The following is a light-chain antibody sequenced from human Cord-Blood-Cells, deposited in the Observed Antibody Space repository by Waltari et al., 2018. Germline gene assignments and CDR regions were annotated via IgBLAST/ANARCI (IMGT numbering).Light chain of an antibody. CDR2: EVS. Sequence: QSALTQPPSASGSPGQSVTISCTGTSSHVGGYNYVSWYQQHPGKAPKLMIYEVSKRPSGVPDRFSGSKSGNMASLTVSGLQAEDEADYYCSSYAGSNNVVFGGGTKLTVL. V-gene: IGLV2-8*01. CDR1: SSHVGGYNY. CDR3: SSYAGSNNVV. J-gene: IGLJ2*01.